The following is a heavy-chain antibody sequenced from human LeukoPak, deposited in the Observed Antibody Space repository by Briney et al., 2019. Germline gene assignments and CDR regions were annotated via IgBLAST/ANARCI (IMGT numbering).Heavy chain of an antibody. D-gene: IGHD4-17*01. J-gene: IGHJ3*01. V-gene: IGHV3-23*01. Sequence: PGGSLRLSCAASGFILSNYYLVWVRQAPGKGLELISGIGANGGATYYADSVKGRFTISRDNSRETLYLHMNGLRADDTAVYYCGRDPNGDYLGAFDFWGQGTTVSVSS. CDR2: IGANGGAT. CDR3: GRDPNGDYLGAFDF. CDR1: GFILSNYY.